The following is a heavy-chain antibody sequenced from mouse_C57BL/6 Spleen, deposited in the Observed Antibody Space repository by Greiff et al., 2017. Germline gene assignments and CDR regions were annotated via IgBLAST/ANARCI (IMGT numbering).Heavy chain of an antibody. J-gene: IGHJ3*01. D-gene: IGHD2-4*01. V-gene: IGHV1-81*01. CDR1: GYTFTSYG. Sequence: VQLQESGAELARPGASVKLSCKASGYTFTSYGISWVKQRTGQGLEWIGEIYPRSGNTYYNEKFKGKATLTADKSSSTAYMELRSLTSEDSAVYFCARGGYDYDDGGFAYWGQGTLVTVSA. CDR2: IYPRSGNT. CDR3: ARGGYDYDDGGFAY.